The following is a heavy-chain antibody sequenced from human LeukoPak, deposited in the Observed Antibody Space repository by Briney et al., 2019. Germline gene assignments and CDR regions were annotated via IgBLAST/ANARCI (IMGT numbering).Heavy chain of an antibody. Sequence: PSETLSLTCTVSGGSISSYYWSWIRQPPGKGLEWIGYIYYSGSTNYNPSLKSRVTISVDTSKNQFSLKLSSVTAADTAVYYCARTIDLYGSGGYPTYYFDYWGQGTLVTVSS. CDR2: IYYSGST. D-gene: IGHD3-10*01. CDR3: ARTIDLYGSGGYPTYYFDY. V-gene: IGHV4-59*01. J-gene: IGHJ4*02. CDR1: GGSISSYY.